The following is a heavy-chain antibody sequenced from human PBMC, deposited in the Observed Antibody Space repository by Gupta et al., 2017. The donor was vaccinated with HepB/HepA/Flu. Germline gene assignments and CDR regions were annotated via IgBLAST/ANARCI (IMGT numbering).Heavy chain of an antibody. CDR2: MWYDGGVK. Sequence: QVQLVESGGGVVQTGGSLRLSCAASGFTLSSHVMHWLRQAPGKGLEWVAVMWYDGGVKNNADSVKGRFTVSRDTSQNTLFLQMNSLGAEDTAVFYCGRGKYCRDDRCDSPNKFDYWGQGTLVTVSA. V-gene: IGHV3-33*01. CDR3: GRGKYCRDDRCDSPNKFDY. J-gene: IGHJ4*02. D-gene: IGHD2-15*01. CDR1: GFTLSSHV.